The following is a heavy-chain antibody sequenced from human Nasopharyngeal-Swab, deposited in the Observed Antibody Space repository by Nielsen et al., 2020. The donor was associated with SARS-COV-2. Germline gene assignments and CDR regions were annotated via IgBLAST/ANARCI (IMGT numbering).Heavy chain of an antibody. CDR2: VYYSGST. D-gene: IGHD1-26*01. CDR1: GGSVSTSTYF. CDR3: ARGYGSFPYYFDH. V-gene: IGHV4-39*01. J-gene: IGHJ4*02. Sequence: SETLSLTCPVSGGSVSTSTYFWGWIRQPPGKGLECIGTVYYSGSTYYNPSLKSRVTISVDTSKNQFSLKLNSVTATDTAVYYCARGYGSFPYYFDHWGQGTLVTVSS.